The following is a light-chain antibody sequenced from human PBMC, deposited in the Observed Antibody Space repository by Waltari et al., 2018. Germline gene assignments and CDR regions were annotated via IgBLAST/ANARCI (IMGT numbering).Light chain of an antibody. V-gene: IGLV2-11*01. CDR2: EVS. CDR3: CSYAGSYTFDV. Sequence: QAALTQPRSVSGSPGQSVTISCTGPSSDIGGYNYVSWYQQHPGTAPKLMIYEVSKRPSGVSDRFSGSKSGNTASLTISGLQAEDEADYYCCSYAGSYTFDVFGSGTKLTVL. CDR1: SSDIGGYNY. J-gene: IGLJ6*01.